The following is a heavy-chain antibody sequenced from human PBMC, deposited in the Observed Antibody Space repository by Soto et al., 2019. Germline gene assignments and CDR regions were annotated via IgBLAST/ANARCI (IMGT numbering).Heavy chain of an antibody. D-gene: IGHD1-26*01. CDR3: ARARLVGEQDDYFDY. Sequence: GGSLRLSCAASGFTFSSYAMHWVRQAPGKGLEWVAVISYDGSNKYYADSVKGRFTISRDNSKNTLYLQMNSLRAEDTAVYYFARARLVGEQDDYFDYWGQGTLVTVCS. J-gene: IGHJ4*02. CDR2: ISYDGSNK. V-gene: IGHV3-30-3*01. CDR1: GFTFSSYA.